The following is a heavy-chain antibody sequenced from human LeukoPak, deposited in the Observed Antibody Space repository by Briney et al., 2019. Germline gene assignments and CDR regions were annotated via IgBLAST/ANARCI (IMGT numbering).Heavy chain of an antibody. V-gene: IGHV4-38-2*02. CDR3: ARVGLWLKRYFDY. D-gene: IGHD3-10*01. J-gene: IGHJ4*02. CDR2: IYHSGST. CDR1: GYSISSGYY. Sequence: SETLSLTCTVSGYSISSGYYWGWIRQPPGKGLEWIGSIYHSGSTYYNPSLKSRVTISVDTSKNQFSLKLSSVTAADTAVYYCARVGLWLKRYFDYWGQGTLVTVSS.